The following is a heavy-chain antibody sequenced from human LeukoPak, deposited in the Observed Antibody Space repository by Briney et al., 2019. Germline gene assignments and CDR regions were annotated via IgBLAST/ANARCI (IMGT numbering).Heavy chain of an antibody. CDR1: GFTFSSYA. Sequence: GGSLRLSCAASGFTFSSYAMHWVRQAPGKGLEWMAVIIYDGSNKNYADSVKGRFTISRDNSRNTLYMKMNSLRVEDTAVYYCARGVGETLSGWTLDYWGHGTLVAVSS. V-gene: IGHV3-30*04. J-gene: IGHJ4*01. CDR2: IIYDGSNK. CDR3: ARGVGETLSGWTLDY. D-gene: IGHD6-19*01.